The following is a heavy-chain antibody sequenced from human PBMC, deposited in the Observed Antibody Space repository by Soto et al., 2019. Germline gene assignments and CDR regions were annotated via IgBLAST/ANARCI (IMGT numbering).Heavy chain of an antibody. V-gene: IGHV3-30*18. J-gene: IGHJ6*02. CDR2: ISYDGSNK. D-gene: IGHD2-2*01. CDR3: AKDPIVVVPAAYQRYYYGMDV. Sequence: QVQLVESGGGVVQPGRSLRLSCAASGFTFSSYGMHWVRQAPGKGLEWVAVISYDGSNKYYADSVKGRFTISRDNSKNTLYLQMNSLRAEDTAVYYCAKDPIVVVPAAYQRYYYGMDVWGQGTTVTVSS. CDR1: GFTFSSYG.